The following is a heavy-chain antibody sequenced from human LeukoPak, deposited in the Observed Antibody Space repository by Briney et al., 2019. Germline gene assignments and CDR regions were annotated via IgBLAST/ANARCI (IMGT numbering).Heavy chain of an antibody. V-gene: IGHV3-23*01. CDR3: AKSGYSTKGDFDY. CDR2: ITGSGGST. CDR1: GFTFSSYA. J-gene: IGHJ4*02. D-gene: IGHD6-13*01. Sequence: GGSLRLSCAASGFTFSSYAMSWVRQAPGKGLEWVSAITGSGGSTYYADSVKGRFTISRDNSKNTLYVQMSSLRAEDTAVYYCAKSGYSTKGDFDYWGQGTLVTVSS.